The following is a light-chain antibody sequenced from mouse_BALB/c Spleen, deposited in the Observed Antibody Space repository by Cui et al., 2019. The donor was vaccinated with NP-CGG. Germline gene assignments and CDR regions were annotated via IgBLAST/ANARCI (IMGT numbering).Light chain of an antibody. CDR2: GTN. CDR1: TGAVTTNNY. J-gene: IGLJ1*01. CDR3: ALWYSNHWV. Sequence: QAFVSHDSPLTTSPGEKVTLTCRSSTGAVTTNNYANWVQEKPDHLFTGLIGGTNNRAPGVPARFSGSLIGDKAALTITGAQTEDEAIYFCALWYSNHWVFGGGTKLTVL. V-gene: IGLV1*01.